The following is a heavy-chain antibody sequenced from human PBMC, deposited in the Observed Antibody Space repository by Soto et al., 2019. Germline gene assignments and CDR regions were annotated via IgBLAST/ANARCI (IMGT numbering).Heavy chain of an antibody. V-gene: IGHV3-74*01. Sequence: EVQLVESGGGLVQPGGSLRLSCAASGFTFSSYWMHWVRQAPGKGLVWVSRINSDGSITSYADSVKGRFTISRDNAKNTLYLHMNRLRAEDTAVYYCARQEGAAFYYDGMDVWGQGTKVTVYS. CDR1: GFTFSSYW. CDR2: INSDGSIT. J-gene: IGHJ6*02. CDR3: ARQEGAAFYYDGMDV.